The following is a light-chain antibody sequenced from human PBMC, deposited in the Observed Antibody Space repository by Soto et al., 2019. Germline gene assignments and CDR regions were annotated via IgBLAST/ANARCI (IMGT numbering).Light chain of an antibody. CDR2: SNN. V-gene: IGLV1-44*01. CDR3: ATWDDSLSGLWV. Sequence: QSVLTQPPSASGTPGQRVTISCSGSSSNIGTNSVTWYQHFPGTAPKLLIYSNNQRPSGVPDRFSGSKSGTSASLAISGLHSDDEADYYCATWDDSLSGLWVFGGGTKVTVL. CDR1: SSNIGTNS. J-gene: IGLJ3*02.